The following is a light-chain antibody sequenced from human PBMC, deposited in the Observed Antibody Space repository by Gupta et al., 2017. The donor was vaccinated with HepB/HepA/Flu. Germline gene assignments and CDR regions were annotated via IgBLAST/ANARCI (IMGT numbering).Light chain of an antibody. CDR3: RQYGSSPPMYT. V-gene: IGKV3-20*01. Sequence: ELVLTQSPGPLSLSPGERATLSCRTSQSVSSSCLAWYQQKTGQAPRLLIYGASSRATGIPDRSSGGRAGRDFTLTISRLEHEDFAVYYCRQYGSSPPMYTFGQGTKLEIK. CDR1: QSVSSSC. J-gene: IGKJ2*01. CDR2: GAS.